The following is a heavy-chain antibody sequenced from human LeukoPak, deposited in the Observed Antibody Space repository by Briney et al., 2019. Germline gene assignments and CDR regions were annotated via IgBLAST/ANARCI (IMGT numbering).Heavy chain of an antibody. CDR3: AKPGCASTTCYAPLN. D-gene: IGHD2-2*01. CDR1: GFTFSSYA. CDR2: ISGSGGST. J-gene: IGHJ4*02. V-gene: IGHV3-23*01. Sequence: GGSLRLSCAASGFTFSSYAMSWVRQAPGKGLEWVSSISGSGGSTYYADSVRGRFTISRDNSQNTLDLQMNNLRAEDTAVYYCAKPGCASTTCYAPLNWGQGTLVTVSS.